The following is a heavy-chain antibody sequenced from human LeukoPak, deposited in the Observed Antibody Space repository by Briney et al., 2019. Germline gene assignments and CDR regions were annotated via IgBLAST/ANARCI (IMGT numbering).Heavy chain of an antibody. J-gene: IGHJ4*02. CDR1: GGSISSGSYY. D-gene: IGHD3-22*01. CDR2: IYTSGST. Sequence: SSETLSLTCTVSGGSISSGSYYWSWIRQPAGKGLEWIGRIYTSGSTNYNPSLKSRVTISVDTSKNQFSLKLSSVTAADTAVYYCARAGYYDSRNGFDYWGQGTLVTVSS. V-gene: IGHV4-61*02. CDR3: ARAGYYDSRNGFDY.